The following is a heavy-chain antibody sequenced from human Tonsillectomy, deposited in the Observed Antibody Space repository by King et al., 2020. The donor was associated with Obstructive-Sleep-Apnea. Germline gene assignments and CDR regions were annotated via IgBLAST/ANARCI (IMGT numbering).Heavy chain of an antibody. J-gene: IGHJ4*02. CDR3: ARSSRAGSFYHPFDS. CDR2: IYYSGNT. V-gene: IGHV4-30-4*01. CDR1: GASIASADWY. Sequence: VQLQESGPGLVKPSQSLSLSCTVSGASIASADWYWRWIRQPPGKGLEWIGYIYYSGNTYYNPSLKSRVSISRDTSKNHFSLRLTPVTAADTAVYFCARSSRAGSFYHPFDSWGQGTLVTVSS. D-gene: IGHD3-10*01.